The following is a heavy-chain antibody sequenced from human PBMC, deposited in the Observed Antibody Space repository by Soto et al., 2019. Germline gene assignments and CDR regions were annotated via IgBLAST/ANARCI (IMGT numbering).Heavy chain of an antibody. CDR2: INTDGTRT. CDR3: ARGGLGSFLLDY. Sequence: EVQLVESGGGSVQPGGSLRLSCAASGFTFSSYWVHWVRQVPGKGLVWLSRINTDGTRTSYADSVKGRFAISRDNAKNTAYLQMNSLRVEDAAAYYCARGGLGSFLLDYWGQGTLVSVSS. D-gene: IGHD3-16*01. CDR1: GFTFSSYW. J-gene: IGHJ4*02. V-gene: IGHV3-74*01.